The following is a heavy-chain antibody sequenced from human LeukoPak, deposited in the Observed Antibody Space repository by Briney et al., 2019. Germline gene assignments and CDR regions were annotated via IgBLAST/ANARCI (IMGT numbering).Heavy chain of an antibody. CDR2: ISPGGGPT. D-gene: IGHD6-19*01. Sequence: GGSLRLSCAGSGFPFSIHGMNWVRQAQGTGMEWVSGISPGGGPTYYADSVKGRFTISRDDSKNTLYLQMNNLRAEDTAVYYCARDGRGLGRYFDYWGQGTLVTVSS. CDR3: ARDGRGLGRYFDY. J-gene: IGHJ4*02. CDR1: GFPFSIHG. V-gene: IGHV3-23*01.